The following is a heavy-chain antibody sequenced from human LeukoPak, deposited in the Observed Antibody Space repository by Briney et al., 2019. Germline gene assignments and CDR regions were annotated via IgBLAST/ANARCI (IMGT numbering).Heavy chain of an antibody. V-gene: IGHV3-21*01. CDR3: ARDHSSGWYGYAFDI. J-gene: IGHJ3*02. D-gene: IGHD6-19*01. CDR1: GFTFSSYS. Sequence: GRSLRLSCAASGFTFSSYSMNWVRQAPGKGLEWVSSISSSSSYIYYADSVKGRFTISRDNAKNSLYLQMNSLRAEDTAVYYCARDHSSGWYGYAFDIWGQGTMVTVSS. CDR2: ISSSSSYI.